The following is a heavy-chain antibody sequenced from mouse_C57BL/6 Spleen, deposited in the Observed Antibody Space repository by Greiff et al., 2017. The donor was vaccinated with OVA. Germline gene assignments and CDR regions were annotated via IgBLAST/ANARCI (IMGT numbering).Heavy chain of an antibody. CDR1: GYTFTDYY. CDR2: INPNNGGT. J-gene: IGHJ4*01. V-gene: IGHV1-26*01. D-gene: IGHD2-4*01. CDR3: ARSGSDDYDAGYAMDY. Sequence: EVQLQQSGPELVKPGASVKISCKASGYTFTDYYMNWVKQSHGKSLEWIGDINPNNGGTSYNQKFKGKATLTVDKSSSTAYMELRSLTSEDSAVYYCARSGSDDYDAGYAMDYWGQGTSVTVSS.